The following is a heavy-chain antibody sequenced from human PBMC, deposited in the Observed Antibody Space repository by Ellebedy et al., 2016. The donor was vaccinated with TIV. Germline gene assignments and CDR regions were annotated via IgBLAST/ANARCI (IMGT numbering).Heavy chain of an antibody. Sequence: MPSETLSLTCTVSGASIDSTMYYWGWIRQTPGKGLEWIGSIYHSGTTYYNMSLKSRVTISVATSKNQFSLRLTSVTAADTAVYFCARGVVDATNFYVYYFDSWGQGILVTVSS. D-gene: IGHD2-15*01. CDR1: GASIDSTMYY. CDR3: ARGVVDATNFYVYYFDS. CDR2: IYHSGTT. J-gene: IGHJ4*02. V-gene: IGHV4-39*01.